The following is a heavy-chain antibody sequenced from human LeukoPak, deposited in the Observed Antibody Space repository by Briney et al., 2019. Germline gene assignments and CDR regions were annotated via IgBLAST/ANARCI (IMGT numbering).Heavy chain of an antibody. J-gene: IGHJ6*02. D-gene: IGHD1-14*01. CDR2: IWYDGSNK. Sequence: PGRSLRLSCAASGFTFSSYGMHWVRQAPGKGLGWVAVIWYDGSNKYYTDSVKGRFTISRDNSKNTLYLQMNSLRAEDTAVYYCARDPDRSTYGMDVWGQGTTVTVSS. CDR1: GFTFSSYG. CDR3: ARDPDRSTYGMDV. V-gene: IGHV3-33*01.